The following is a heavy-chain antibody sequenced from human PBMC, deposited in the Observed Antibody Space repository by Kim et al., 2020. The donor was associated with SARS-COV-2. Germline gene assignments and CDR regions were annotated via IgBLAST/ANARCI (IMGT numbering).Heavy chain of an antibody. V-gene: IGHV3-7*01. Sequence: GGSLRLSCAASGFTFSSYWMSWVRQAPGKGLEWVANIKQDGSEKYYVDSVKGRFTISRDNAKNSLYLQMNSLRAEDTAVYYCARDGPAANYRGWGYYYYYGMDVWGQGTTVTVSS. CDR2: IKQDGSEK. CDR1: GFTFSSYW. D-gene: IGHD2-2*01. J-gene: IGHJ6*02. CDR3: ARDGPAANYRGWGYYYYYGMDV.